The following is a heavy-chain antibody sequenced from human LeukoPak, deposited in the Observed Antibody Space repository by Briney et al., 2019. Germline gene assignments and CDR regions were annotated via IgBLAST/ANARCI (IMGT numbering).Heavy chain of an antibody. Sequence: ASVKVSCKASGYTFTSYGISWVRQAPGQGLEWMRWISAYNGNTNYAQKLQGRVTMTTDTSTSTAYMELRSLRSDDTAVYYCARDKGVSGSGSYYDYYYYYYGMDVRGQGTTVTVSS. CDR3: ARDKGVSGSGSYYDYYYYYYGMDV. D-gene: IGHD3-10*01. J-gene: IGHJ6*02. CDR2: ISAYNGNT. CDR1: GYTFTSYG. V-gene: IGHV1-18*01.